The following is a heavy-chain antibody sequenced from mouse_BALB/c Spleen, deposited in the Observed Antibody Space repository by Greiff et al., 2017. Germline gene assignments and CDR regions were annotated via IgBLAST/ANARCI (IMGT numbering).Heavy chain of an antibody. CDR2: IYPSDSYT. V-gene: IGHV1-69*02. Sequence: QVQLQQSGAELVRPGASVKLSCKASGYTFTSYWINWVKQRPGQGLEWIGNIYPSDSYTNYNQKFKDKATLTVDNSSSTAYMQLSSPTSEDSAVYYCTRNPYDGYLYYFDYWGQGTTLTVSS. J-gene: IGHJ2*01. CDR1: GYTFTSYW. D-gene: IGHD2-3*01. CDR3: TRNPYDGYLYYFDY.